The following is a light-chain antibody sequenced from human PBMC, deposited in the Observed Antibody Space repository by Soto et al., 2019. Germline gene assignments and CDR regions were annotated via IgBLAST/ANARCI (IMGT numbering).Light chain of an antibody. V-gene: IGLV3-21*04. CDR2: YDS. CDR3: QVWDSSSDHAV. J-gene: IGLJ7*01. CDR1: NIGSKS. Sequence: SYELTQPPSVSVAPGKTARITCGGNNIGSKSVHWYQQKPGQAPVLVIYYDSDRPSGIPERFSGSNSGNTATLTISRVEAGDEADYYCQVWDSSSDHAVFGGGTQPIVL.